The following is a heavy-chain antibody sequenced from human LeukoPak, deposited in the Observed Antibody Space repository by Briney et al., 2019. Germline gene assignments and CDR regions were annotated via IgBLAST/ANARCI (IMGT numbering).Heavy chain of an antibody. CDR2: IYYSGST. Sequence: SETLSLTCTVSGGSISSSSYSWGWIRQPPGKGLEWIGSIYYSGSTYYNPSLKGRVTISVDTSKNQFSLKLSSVTAADTAVYYCARRRPLYYYDSTGSEPFDYWAQGTLVTVSS. J-gene: IGHJ4*02. D-gene: IGHD3-22*01. CDR1: GGSISSSSYS. V-gene: IGHV4-39*01. CDR3: ARRRPLYYYDSTGSEPFDY.